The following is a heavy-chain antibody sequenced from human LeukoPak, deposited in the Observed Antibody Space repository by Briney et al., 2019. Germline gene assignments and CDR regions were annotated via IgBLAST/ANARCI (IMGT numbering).Heavy chain of an antibody. Sequence: GGSLRLSCAASGFTVSNNYMTWVRQAPGKGLEWVSLIYSGGSTYYADSVKGRFTISRDNSKNTLYLQMNSLRAEDTAVYYCAKECDRLVGELDYWGQGTLVTVSS. CDR3: AKECDRLVGELDY. V-gene: IGHV3-66*01. J-gene: IGHJ4*02. CDR2: IYSGGST. D-gene: IGHD1-26*01. CDR1: GFTVSNNY.